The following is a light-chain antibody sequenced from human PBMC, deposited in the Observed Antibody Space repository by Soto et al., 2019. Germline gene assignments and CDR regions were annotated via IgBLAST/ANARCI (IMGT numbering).Light chain of an antibody. J-gene: IGLJ1*01. Sequence: QSALTQPASVSGSPGQSITISCTGTSSDIGAFTFVSWYQQHPGKVPKLMIFDVNRRPSGVSDRFSGSKSGNTASLTISGLQAEDEGDYYCSSYTTSSTHVFGSGTKVTGL. CDR1: SSDIGAFTF. CDR3: SSYTTSSTHV. CDR2: DVN. V-gene: IGLV2-14*03.